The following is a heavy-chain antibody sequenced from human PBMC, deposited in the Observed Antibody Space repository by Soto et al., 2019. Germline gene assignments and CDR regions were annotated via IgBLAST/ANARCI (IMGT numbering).Heavy chain of an antibody. CDR1: GFTVSSNY. V-gene: IGHV3-53*04. J-gene: IGHJ5*02. CDR2: IYSGGST. CDR3: ARCGSGVGWFYP. D-gene: IGHD3-10*01. Sequence: EVQLVESGGGLVQPGWSLRLSCAASGFTVSSNYMSWVRQAPGKGLEWVSVIYSGGSTYYADSVKGRFTISRHNSKNTLYLQKNSLRAEDTAGYDCARCGSGVGWFYPWGQGTMVTFSS.